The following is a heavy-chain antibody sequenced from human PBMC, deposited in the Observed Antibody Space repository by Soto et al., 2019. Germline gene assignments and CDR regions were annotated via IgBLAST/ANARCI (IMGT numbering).Heavy chain of an antibody. V-gene: IGHV3-33*01. D-gene: IGHD6-13*01. Sequence: GGSLRLSCAASEFTFSSYGMHWVRQAPGKGLEWVAVIWYDGSNKYYADSVKGRFTISRDNSKNTLYLQMKSLRAEDTAVYYCARDYSSSWYSLDYYYGMDVWGQGTTVTVSS. CDR3: ARDYSSSWYSLDYYYGMDV. CDR2: IWYDGSNK. CDR1: EFTFSSYG. J-gene: IGHJ6*02.